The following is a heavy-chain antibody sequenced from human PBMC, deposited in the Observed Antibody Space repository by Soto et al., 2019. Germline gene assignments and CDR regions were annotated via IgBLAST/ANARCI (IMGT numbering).Heavy chain of an antibody. V-gene: IGHV4-59*08. Sequence: SETLSLTCTVSGGSISSYYWSWIRQPPGKGLEWIGYIYYSGSTNYNPSLKSRVTISVDTSKNQFSLKLNSMTAADTAVYYCSRHNYGSGSTYFDYWGQGTLVTVS. CDR1: GGSISSYY. CDR3: SRHNYGSGSTYFDY. J-gene: IGHJ4*02. D-gene: IGHD3-10*01. CDR2: IYYSGST.